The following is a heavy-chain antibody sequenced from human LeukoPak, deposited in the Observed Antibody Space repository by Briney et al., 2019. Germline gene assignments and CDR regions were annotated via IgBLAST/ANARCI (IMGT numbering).Heavy chain of an antibody. Sequence: SGGSLRLSCAASGFTFSDYYMSWIRQAPGKGLEWVSYISSSGSTIYYADSVKGRFTISRDNAKNSLYLQMNSLRAEDTAVYYCAKDRATMIVVVGYDAFDIWGQGTMVTVSS. D-gene: IGHD3-22*01. CDR1: GFTFSDYY. V-gene: IGHV3-11*04. CDR2: ISSSGSTI. J-gene: IGHJ3*02. CDR3: AKDRATMIVVVGYDAFDI.